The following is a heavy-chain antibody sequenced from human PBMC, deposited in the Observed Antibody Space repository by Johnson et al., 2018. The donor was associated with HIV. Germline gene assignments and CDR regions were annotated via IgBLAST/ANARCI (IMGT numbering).Heavy chain of an antibody. CDR3: ASLGLDLLLKAPLSVVFDAFDR. V-gene: IGHV3-33*01. D-gene: IGHD3-16*01. CDR1: GFTFSSYG. Sequence: QMQLVESGGGVVQPGRSLRLSCAASGFTFSSYGMHWVRQAPGKGLEWVAFIRYDGSNKYYEDSVKGRFTISRDNYKQTLYLQMNRLRVEDTAVYYCASLGLDLLLKAPLSVVFDAFDRWGQGTMVTVSS. J-gene: IGHJ3*02. CDR2: IRYDGSNK.